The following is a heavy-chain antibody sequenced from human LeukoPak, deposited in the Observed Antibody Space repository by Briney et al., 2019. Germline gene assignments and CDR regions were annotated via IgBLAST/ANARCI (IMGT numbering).Heavy chain of an antibody. V-gene: IGHV3-30*03. CDR1: GFTFSRFG. Sequence: PGGSLRLSCAASGFTFSRFGMHWVRQAPGKGLEWVAVISNDGSDEYYADSVKGRFTISRDNPKNTLYLQMNSLRAEDTAVYYCARVMDTAMAIDYWGQGTLVTVSS. J-gene: IGHJ4*02. D-gene: IGHD5-18*01. CDR2: ISNDGSDE. CDR3: ARVMDTAMAIDY.